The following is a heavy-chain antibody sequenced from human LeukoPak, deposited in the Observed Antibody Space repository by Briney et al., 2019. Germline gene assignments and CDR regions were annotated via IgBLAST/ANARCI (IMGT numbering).Heavy chain of an antibody. Sequence: GGSLRLSCAASGFTFSSYWMSWVRQAPGKGLEWVADIKEDGGEKYYVDSVKGRFTTSRDNVKNSLYLQMNSLRAEDTAVYYCARGTYYDRSTYYPGYWGQGTLVTVSS. CDR2: IKEDGGEK. V-gene: IGHV3-7*04. J-gene: IGHJ4*02. D-gene: IGHD3-22*01. CDR1: GFTFSSYW. CDR3: ARGTYYDRSTYYPGY.